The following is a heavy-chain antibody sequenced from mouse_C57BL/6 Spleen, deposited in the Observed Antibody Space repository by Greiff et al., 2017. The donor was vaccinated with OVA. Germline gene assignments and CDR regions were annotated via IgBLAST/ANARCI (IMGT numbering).Heavy chain of an antibody. Sequence: QVQLKESGPELVKPGASVKISCKASGYAFSSSWMNWVKQRPGKGLEWIGRIYPGDGDTNYNGKVKGKATLTADKSSSTAYMQLSSLTSEDSAVYFCAREDGNYGFADWGQGTLVTVSA. D-gene: IGHD2-1*01. J-gene: IGHJ3*01. V-gene: IGHV1-82*01. CDR1: GYAFSSSW. CDR2: IYPGDGDT. CDR3: AREDGNYGFAD.